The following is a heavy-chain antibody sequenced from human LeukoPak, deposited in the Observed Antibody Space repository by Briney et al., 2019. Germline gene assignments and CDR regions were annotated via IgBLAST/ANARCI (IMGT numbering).Heavy chain of an antibody. V-gene: IGHV4-61*01. CDR3: ATYIVAAGYLHY. CDR2: VYYSGST. Sequence: AETLSLTCTVSGGSVSSGSHYWSWIRQPPRKGLDWIGYVYYSGSTMYNPSLKSRVIISVDTSKNQFSLKLTSVTAADTAVYFCATYIVAAGYLHYWGQGTLVTVSS. D-gene: IGHD6-13*01. CDR1: GGSVSSGSHY. J-gene: IGHJ4*02.